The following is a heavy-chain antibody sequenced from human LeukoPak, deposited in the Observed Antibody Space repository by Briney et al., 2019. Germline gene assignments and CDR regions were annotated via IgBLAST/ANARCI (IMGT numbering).Heavy chain of an antibody. Sequence: GGSLRLSCSASGFTFSSYGMHWVRQAPGKGLEYVSAISSNGGSTYYADSVKGRFTISRDNSKNTLYLQMSSLRAEDTAVYYCVKEKGGITVTTKKALDYWCQGTLVTVSS. CDR3: VKEKGGITVTTKKALDY. J-gene: IGHJ4*02. V-gene: IGHV3-64D*06. D-gene: IGHD4-17*01. CDR2: ISSNGGST. CDR1: GFTFSSYG.